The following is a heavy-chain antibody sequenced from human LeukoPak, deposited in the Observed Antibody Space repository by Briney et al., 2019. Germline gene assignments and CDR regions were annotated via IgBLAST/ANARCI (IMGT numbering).Heavy chain of an antibody. J-gene: IGHJ5*02. CDR1: GFTFSSYS. V-gene: IGHV3-48*01. Sequence: TGGSLRLSCAASGFTFSSYSMNWVRQAPGKGLEWVSYISSSSSTIYYADSVKGRYTISRDNAKNSLYLQMNSLRAEDTAVYYCARDLAAVAGTLNWFDPWGQGTLVTVSS. CDR3: ARDLAAVAGTLNWFDP. CDR2: ISSSSSTI. D-gene: IGHD6-19*01.